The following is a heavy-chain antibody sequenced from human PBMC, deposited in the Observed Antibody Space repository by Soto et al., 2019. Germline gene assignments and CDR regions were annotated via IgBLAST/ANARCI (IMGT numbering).Heavy chain of an antibody. Sequence: ASGKVGGKASGYTFTSYDINWVRQATGQGLEWMGWMNPNSGNTGYAQKFQGRVTMTRNTSISTAYMELSSLRSEDTAVYYCASLLWCILEPRSYYSGLDVWGHGRTAKVSS. V-gene: IGHV1-8*01. J-gene: IGHJ6*01. CDR3: ASLLWCILEPRSYYSGLDV. CDR2: MNPNSGNT. D-gene: IGHD3-10*01. CDR1: GYTFTSYD.